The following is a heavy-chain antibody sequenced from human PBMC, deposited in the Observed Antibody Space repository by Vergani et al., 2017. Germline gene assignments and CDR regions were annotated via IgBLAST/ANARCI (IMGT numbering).Heavy chain of an antibody. CDR2: IKQDGSEK. D-gene: IGHD6-13*01. CDR1: GFTFSSYW. Sequence: EVQLVESGGGLVQPGGSLRLSCAASGFTFSSYWMSWVRQAPGKGLEWVANIKQDGSEKYYVDSVKGRFTISRDNAKNSLYLQMNSLSAEDTAVYYCAGDSSSWTFYYYGMDVWGQGTTVTVSS. V-gene: IGHV3-7*03. J-gene: IGHJ6*02. CDR3: AGDSSSWTFYYYGMDV.